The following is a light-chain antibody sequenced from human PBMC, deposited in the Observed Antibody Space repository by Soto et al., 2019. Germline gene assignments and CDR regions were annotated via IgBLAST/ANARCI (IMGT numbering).Light chain of an antibody. CDR3: MQSIPLPIT. J-gene: IGKJ4*01. CDR2: EVS. V-gene: IGKV2D-29*01. CDR1: QSLLYSDGRTY. Sequence: DVVLTQTPRSLSVTPGQPASISCKSSQSLLYSDGRTYVYWYLQKPGQPPQLLIHEVSNRFSGVPDWCSGRGAVTDFTLNISRVAAEDVGVYYCMQSIPLPITFGGGTNVEIK.